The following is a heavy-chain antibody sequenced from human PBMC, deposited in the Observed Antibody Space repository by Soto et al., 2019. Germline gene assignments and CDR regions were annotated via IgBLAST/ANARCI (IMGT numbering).Heavy chain of an antibody. J-gene: IGHJ6*02. Sequence: PSETLSLTCTVSGGSISSYYWSWIRQPAGKGLEWIGRTYTSGSTNYNPSLKSRVTMSLDTSKNQFSLKLTSVTAADTALYYCARGNCSSPNCYSFSGYYGMDVWGQGTTVTVSS. CDR1: GGSISSYY. V-gene: IGHV4-4*07. CDR3: ARGNCSSPNCYSFSGYYGMDV. CDR2: TYTSGST. D-gene: IGHD2-2*01.